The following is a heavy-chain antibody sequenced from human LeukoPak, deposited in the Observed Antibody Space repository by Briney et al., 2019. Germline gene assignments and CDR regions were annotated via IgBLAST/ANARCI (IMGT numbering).Heavy chain of an antibody. CDR3: AREDPGGAFDA. J-gene: IGHJ3*01. CDR2: IGAYNGNP. V-gene: IGHV1-18*01. Sequence: ASVKVSCKASGYTFSDYAISWVRQAPGQGLEWMGWIGAYNGNPDYTQSLQGRVTMTTDTSTSAAYMELRSLKSDDTAVYYCAREDPGGAFDAWGRGTMVTVS. D-gene: IGHD3-16*01. CDR1: GYTFSDYA.